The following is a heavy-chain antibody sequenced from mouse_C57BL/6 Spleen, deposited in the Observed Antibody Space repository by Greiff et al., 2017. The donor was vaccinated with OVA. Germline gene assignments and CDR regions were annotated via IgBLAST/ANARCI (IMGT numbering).Heavy chain of an antibody. J-gene: IGHJ2*01. D-gene: IGHD6-1*01. CDR3: AREGEGAAN. Sequence: EVKLQESGPGLVKPSQSLSLTCSVTGYSITSGYYWNWIRQFPGNKLEWMGYISYDGSNNYNPSLKNRISITRDTSKNQFFLKLNSVTTEDTATYYCAREGEGAANWGQGTTLTVSS. V-gene: IGHV3-6*01. CDR2: ISYDGSN. CDR1: GYSITSGYY.